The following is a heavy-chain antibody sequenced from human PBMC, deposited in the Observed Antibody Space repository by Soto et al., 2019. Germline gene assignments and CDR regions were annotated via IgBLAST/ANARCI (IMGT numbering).Heavy chain of an antibody. CDR1: GGSISSYY. CDR2: IYYSGST. Sequence: PSETLSLTCTVSGGSISSYYWSWIRQPPGKGLEWIGYIYYSGSTNYNPSLKSRVTISVDTSKNQFSLKLSSVTAADTAVYYCARGDSWYGLYYFDYWGQGTLVTVS. V-gene: IGHV4-59*01. D-gene: IGHD6-13*01. J-gene: IGHJ4*02. CDR3: ARGDSWYGLYYFDY.